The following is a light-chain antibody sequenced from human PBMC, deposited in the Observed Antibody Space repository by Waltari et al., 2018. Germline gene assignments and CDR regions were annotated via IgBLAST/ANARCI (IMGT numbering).Light chain of an antibody. J-gene: IGKJ1*01. V-gene: IGKV3D-15*01. CDR1: RSGRGH. CDR2: GAF. CDR3: QQYYDWPPWT. Sequence: EIVMTQSPATLSVSPGERATLSCRASRSGRGHLALYHQNPVQAPRIFIHGAFTRSTGIPARFSGSGSGTEFSLTISSLQSEDFAIYYCQQYYDWPPWTFGQGTKVEL.